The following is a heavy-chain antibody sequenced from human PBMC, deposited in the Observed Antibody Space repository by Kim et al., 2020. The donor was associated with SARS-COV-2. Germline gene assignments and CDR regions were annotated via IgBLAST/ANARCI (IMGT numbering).Heavy chain of an antibody. D-gene: IGHD3-10*01. V-gene: IGHV1-69*01. J-gene: IGHJ4*02. Sequence: NYAHKFQSRVTITADESTSTAYMELSSLRSEDTAVYYCGTGRFGESMLDYWGQGTLVTVSS. CDR3: GTGRFGESMLDY.